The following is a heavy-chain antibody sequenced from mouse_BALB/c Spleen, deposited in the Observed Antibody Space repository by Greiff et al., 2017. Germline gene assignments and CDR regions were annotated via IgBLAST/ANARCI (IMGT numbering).Heavy chain of an antibody. J-gene: IGHJ4*01. V-gene: IGHV1S137*01. CDR1: GYTFTDYA. Sequence: VQLQQSGAELVRPGVSVKISCKGSGYTFTDYAMHWVKQSHAKSLEWIGVISTYYGDASYNQQFKGKATMTVDKSSSTAYMELARLTSEDSAIYYCARAPPYGSYAMDYWGQGTAGTVSS. CDR3: ARAPPYGSYAMDY. CDR2: ISTYYGDA. D-gene: IGHD1-2*01.